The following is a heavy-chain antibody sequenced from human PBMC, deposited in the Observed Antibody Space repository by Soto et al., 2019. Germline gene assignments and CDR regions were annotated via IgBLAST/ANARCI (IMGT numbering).Heavy chain of an antibody. D-gene: IGHD3-10*02. J-gene: IGHJ6*03. CDR2: INAGNGNT. CDR3: AALLRTGHYYCYYMDV. Sequence: SVKVSCKASGYTFTSYAMHWVRQAPGQSLEWIGWINAGNGNTNYAQKFQERVTITRDMSTSTAYMELSSLRSEDTAVYYCAALLRTGHYYCYYMDVWGKGTTVTVSS. V-gene: IGHV1-58*02. CDR1: GYTFTSYA.